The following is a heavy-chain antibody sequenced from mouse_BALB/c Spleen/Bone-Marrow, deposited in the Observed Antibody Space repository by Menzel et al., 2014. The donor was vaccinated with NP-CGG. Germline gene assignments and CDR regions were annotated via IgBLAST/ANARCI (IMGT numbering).Heavy chain of an antibody. CDR3: ARPQVISGRYYAMDY. J-gene: IGHJ4*01. D-gene: IGHD1-2*01. CDR2: IYPGSGNT. V-gene: IGHV1-63*01. CDR1: GYAFTNYW. Sequence: VQLQQSGAELVRPGTSVKISCKASGYAFTNYWLDWVKQSPGHGLEWIGDIYPGSGNTYFNEKFKGKATLTADKSSSTAYMQLSSLTSEDSAVYDCARPQVISGRYYAMDYWGQGTSVTVSS.